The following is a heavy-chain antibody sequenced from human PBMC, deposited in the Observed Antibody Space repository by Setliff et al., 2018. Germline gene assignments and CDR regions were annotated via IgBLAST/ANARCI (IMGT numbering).Heavy chain of an antibody. D-gene: IGHD3-22*01. J-gene: IGHJ4*02. CDR2: LKPGDSGI. V-gene: IGHV5-51*01. Sequence: PGESLKISCQGSGYTFTNYWIGWVRQMPGKGLEWMGILKPGDSGIRYSPSFQGQVTLSADTSIVTAYLHWTSLKASDTAMYYCVRHPYYDSSGYYSYSDYWARGTLVTVSS. CDR1: GYTFTNYW. CDR3: VRHPYYDSSGYYSYSDY.